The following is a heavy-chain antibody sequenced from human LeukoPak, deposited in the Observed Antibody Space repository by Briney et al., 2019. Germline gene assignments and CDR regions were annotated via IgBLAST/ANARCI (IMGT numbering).Heavy chain of an antibody. CDR3: ARDRVVSGRFGEVAS. CDR1: GFTFSSYS. Sequence: GGSLRLSCAASGFTFSSYSMNWVRQAPGKGLEWVSFFSSSSTYIYYADSVKGRFTISRADATNSLCLQRSSLRADDTAVYYCARDRVVSGRFGEVASWGQGTLVTVSS. J-gene: IGHJ5*01. CDR2: FSSSSTYI. D-gene: IGHD3-10*01. V-gene: IGHV3-21*01.